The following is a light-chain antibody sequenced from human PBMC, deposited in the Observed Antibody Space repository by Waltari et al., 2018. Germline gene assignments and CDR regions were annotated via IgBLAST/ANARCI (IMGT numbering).Light chain of an antibody. V-gene: IGKV3-20*01. Sequence: EIVLTQSPGSLSSSPGERVTLSCRASQSVSRALAWYQQKPGQAPRLLIFGASNRATSIPDRFSGSGSGTDFSLTISRLEPEDFAVYYCQHYVRLPGTFGRGTKVEIK. CDR1: QSVSRA. CDR3: QHYVRLPGT. CDR2: GAS. J-gene: IGKJ1*01.